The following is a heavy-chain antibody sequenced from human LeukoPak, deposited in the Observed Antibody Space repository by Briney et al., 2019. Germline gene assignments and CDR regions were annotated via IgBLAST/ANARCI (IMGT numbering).Heavy chain of an antibody. CDR1: GDSISSYY. J-gene: IGHJ4*02. CDR2: VYYSGSA. D-gene: IGHD3-16*01. Sequence: PSETLSLTCTVSGDSISSYYWNWIRQPPGKGLEWIGDVYYSGSASYNPSLKSRVTISIDTSKNQFFLKLSSVSAADTAVYYCARGWGYFDYWGQGTLVTVSS. V-gene: IGHV4-59*01. CDR3: ARGWGYFDY.